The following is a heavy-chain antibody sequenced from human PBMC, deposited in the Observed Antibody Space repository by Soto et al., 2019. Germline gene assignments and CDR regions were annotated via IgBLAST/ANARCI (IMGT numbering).Heavy chain of an antibody. D-gene: IGHD3-10*01. CDR1: GFTFSSYA. V-gene: IGHV3-23*01. Sequence: PGGSLRLSCAASGFTFSSYAMNWVRQAPGKGLEWASVISGSGGSTYYADSVKGRFTISRDNSKNTLYLQMNSLRAEDTAVYYCAKDPSGSGSLDYWGRGTLVTVSS. CDR2: ISGSGGST. J-gene: IGHJ4*02. CDR3: AKDPSGSGSLDY.